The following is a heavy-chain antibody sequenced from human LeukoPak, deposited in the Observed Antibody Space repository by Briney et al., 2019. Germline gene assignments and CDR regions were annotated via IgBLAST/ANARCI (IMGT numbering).Heavy chain of an antibody. V-gene: IGHV3-23*01. CDR3: AKGGCRGTCNPLAY. Sequence: GGSLRLSCATSGFTFSGSGMSWVRQAPGKGLEWISSSGDSDGSTYYADSLKGRFTISRDNSKNTLYLQMNNLRAEDTAVYYCAKGGCRGTCNPLAYWGQGALVTVSP. D-gene: IGHD2-15*01. CDR1: GFTFSGSG. J-gene: IGHJ4*02. CDR2: SGDSDGST.